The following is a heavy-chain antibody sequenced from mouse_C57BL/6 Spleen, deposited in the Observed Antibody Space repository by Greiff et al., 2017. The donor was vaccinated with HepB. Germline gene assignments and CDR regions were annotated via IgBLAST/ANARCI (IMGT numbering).Heavy chain of an antibody. J-gene: IGHJ2*01. CDR1: GFTFSSYA. D-gene: IGHD3-2*02. V-gene: IGHV5-9-1*02. CDR3: TRMGGSGYFDY. CDR2: ISSGGDYI. Sequence: EVQVVESGEGLVKPGGSLKLSCAASGFTFSSYAMSWVRQTPEKRLEWVAYISSGGDYIYYADTVKGRFTISRDNARNTLYLQMSSLKSEDTAMYYCTRMGGSGYFDYWGQGTTLTVSS.